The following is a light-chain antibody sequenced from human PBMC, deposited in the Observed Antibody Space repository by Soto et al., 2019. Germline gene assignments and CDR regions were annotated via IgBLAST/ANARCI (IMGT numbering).Light chain of an antibody. V-gene: IGLV2-11*01. Sequence: QSALTQPRSVSGSPGQSVTISCTGTSSDVGGYNYVSWYQQHPDNAPKLMIYDVSKRPSGVPDRCSGSKSGNTASLTISGLQAEDEDDYSCCSYAGSYTDVFGTGTKLTVL. CDR2: DVS. CDR3: CSYAGSYTDV. J-gene: IGLJ1*01. CDR1: SSDVGGYNY.